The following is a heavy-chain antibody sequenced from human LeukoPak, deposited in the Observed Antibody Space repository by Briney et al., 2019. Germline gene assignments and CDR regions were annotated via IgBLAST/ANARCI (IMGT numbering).Heavy chain of an antibody. CDR2: INHSGST. J-gene: IGHJ4*02. CDR3: ARGLAAAVDH. Sequence: SETLSLTCAVYGGSFSGYYWSWIRQPPGKGLEWLGEINHSGSTNYNPFLKSRVTISVDTSKNQFSLKLSSVTAADTAVYYCARGLAAAVDHWGQGTLVTVSS. V-gene: IGHV4-34*01. D-gene: IGHD6-13*01. CDR1: GGSFSGYY.